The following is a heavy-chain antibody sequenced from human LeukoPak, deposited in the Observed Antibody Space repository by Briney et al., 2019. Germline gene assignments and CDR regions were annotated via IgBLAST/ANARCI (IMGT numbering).Heavy chain of an antibody. Sequence: GGSLRLSCAASGFTFSSYWMHWVRQAPGKGLVWVSRINSDGSSTSYADSVKGRFTISRDNAKNTLYLQMNSLRAEDTAVYYCARTVPGYFFDYWGQGTLGTVSS. CDR1: GFTFSSYW. CDR2: INSDGSST. V-gene: IGHV3-74*01. J-gene: IGHJ4*02. CDR3: ARTVPGYFFDY. D-gene: IGHD3-10*01.